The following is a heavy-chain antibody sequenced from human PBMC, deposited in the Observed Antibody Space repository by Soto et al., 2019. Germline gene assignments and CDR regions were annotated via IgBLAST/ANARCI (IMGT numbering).Heavy chain of an antibody. CDR1: GFTFSNYD. J-gene: IGHJ6*02. CDR3: ARVSLYGMDV. V-gene: IGHV3-13*04. CDR2: IGTAGDT. Sequence: EVQLVESGGDLVQPGGSLRLSCAASGFTFSNYDMRWVRLTTGNGLEWVSAIGTAGDTYYLGSVKGRFTISRENAKNSLYLQMNSLRAGDTAVYYCARVSLYGMDVWGQGTSVTVSS.